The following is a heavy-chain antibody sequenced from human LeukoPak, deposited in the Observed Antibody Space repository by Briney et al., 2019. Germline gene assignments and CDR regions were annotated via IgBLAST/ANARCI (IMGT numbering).Heavy chain of an antibody. CDR3: AKRGNPTVGHHYVDV. V-gene: IGHV3-23*05. D-gene: IGHD1-1*01. J-gene: IGHJ6*03. CDR2: IRHSDSKT. CDR1: GFTFSSSD. Sequence: PGGYLSLSCAASGFTFSSSDMSRVRQAPGSGLGWVSSIRHSDSKTYYAESGMGRVTISRENTKNKMYLQMNRLSGEVTAGYYCAKRGNPTVGHHYVDVWGKGSTGSVSS.